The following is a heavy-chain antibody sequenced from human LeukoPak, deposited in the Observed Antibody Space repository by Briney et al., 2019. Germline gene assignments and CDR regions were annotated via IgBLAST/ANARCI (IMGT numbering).Heavy chain of an antibody. D-gene: IGHD4-17*01. V-gene: IGHV3-30-3*01. CDR1: GFTFSSYA. CDR3: ARDCRATVTTFGVGY. J-gene: IGHJ4*02. Sequence: GGSLRLSCAASGFTFSSYAMHWVRQAPGKGLELVAVISYDGSNKYYADSVKGRFTISRDNSKNTLYLQMNSLRAEDTAVYYCARDCRATVTTFGVGYWGQGTLVTVSS. CDR2: ISYDGSNK.